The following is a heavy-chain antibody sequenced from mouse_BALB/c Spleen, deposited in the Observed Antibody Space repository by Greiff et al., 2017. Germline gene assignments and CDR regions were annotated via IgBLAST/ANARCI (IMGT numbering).Heavy chain of an antibody. D-gene: IGHD1-1*01. CDR3: ARGEDYYGSSSWFAY. CDR1: GFTFSDYY. J-gene: IGHJ3*01. Sequence: EVKLVESGGGLVKPGGSLKLSCAASGFTFSDYYMYWVRQTPEKRLEWVATISDGGSYTYYPDSVKGRFTISRDNAKNNLYLQMSSLKSEDTAMYYCARGEDYYGSSSWFAYWGQGTLVTVSA. CDR2: ISDGGSYT. V-gene: IGHV5-4*02.